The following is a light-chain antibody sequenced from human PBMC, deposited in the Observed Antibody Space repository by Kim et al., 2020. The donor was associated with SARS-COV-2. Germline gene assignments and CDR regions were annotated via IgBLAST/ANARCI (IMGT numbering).Light chain of an antibody. CDR3: QQYNNWPHLT. Sequence: EIVMTQSPATLSVFPGERATLSCRASQSVSSKLAWYQQKPGQAPRALIYGASTRVTGIPVRFSGSGSGTEFTLPISSLQSEDFAVYYCQQYNNWPHLTFGGGTKLEI. V-gene: IGKV3-15*01. J-gene: IGKJ4*01. CDR1: QSVSSK. CDR2: GAS.